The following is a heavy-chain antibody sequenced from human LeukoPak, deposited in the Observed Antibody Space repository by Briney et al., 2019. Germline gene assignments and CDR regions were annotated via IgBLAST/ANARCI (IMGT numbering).Heavy chain of an antibody. V-gene: IGHV3-48*03. D-gene: IGHD5-18*01. Sequence: PGGSLRLSCALSGFTLNRFEINCLRQVPGRGPEWVSYMSTTGSTIFYADSVKGRFTISRDNAKNSLYLQMNSLRAEDTALYYFAVHTAVLLYCGQGTLVTVSS. CDR3: AVHTAVLLY. CDR1: GFTLNRFE. J-gene: IGHJ4*02. CDR2: MSTTGSTI.